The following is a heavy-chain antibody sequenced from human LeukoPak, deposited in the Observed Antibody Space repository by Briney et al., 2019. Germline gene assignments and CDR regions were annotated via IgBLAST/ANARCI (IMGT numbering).Heavy chain of an antibody. J-gene: IGHJ5*02. CDR2: ISTGGST. CDR1: GASISSSY. Sequence: SETLSPTCTVSGASISSSYCTWIRQPAGEGLEWIGRISTGGSTTYNPSLKSRVTISLDTSKNQFSLKLSFVTAADTAVYYCARGVAAPGTGGLSWFDPWGQGTLVTVSS. V-gene: IGHV4-4*07. CDR3: ARGVAAPGTGGLSWFDP. D-gene: IGHD6-13*01.